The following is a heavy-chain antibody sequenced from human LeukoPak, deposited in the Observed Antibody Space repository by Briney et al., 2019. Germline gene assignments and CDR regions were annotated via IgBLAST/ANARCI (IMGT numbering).Heavy chain of an antibody. D-gene: IGHD2-15*01. Sequence: GGSLRLSCAASGFSFSSYEMNWVRQAPGKGLEWVSYISSGGANIHYADSVKGRFTISRDNSKNSLYLQMNSLRTEDTALYYCAKDAYCSGGSCYPLFDYWGQGTLVTVSS. CDR1: GFSFSSYE. CDR2: ISSGGANI. V-gene: IGHV3-48*03. CDR3: AKDAYCSGGSCYPLFDY. J-gene: IGHJ4*02.